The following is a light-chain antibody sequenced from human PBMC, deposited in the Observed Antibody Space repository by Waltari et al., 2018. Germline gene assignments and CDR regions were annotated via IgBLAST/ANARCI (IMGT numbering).Light chain of an antibody. Sequence: QSALTQPASVSGSSGQSITISRTGTSSDVRTYNYVSWYQQHPGKAPKLMLLYVSIRPSGVSNRFSGSKSGNTASLTISGLQAEDEADYYCSSYISSSTLELFGGGTSLTVL. CDR2: YVS. CDR1: SSDVRTYNY. J-gene: IGLJ2*01. CDR3: SSYISSSTLEL. V-gene: IGLV2-14*03.